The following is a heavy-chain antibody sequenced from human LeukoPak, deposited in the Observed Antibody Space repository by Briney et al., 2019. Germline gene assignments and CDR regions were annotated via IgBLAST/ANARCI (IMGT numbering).Heavy chain of an antibody. CDR2: ISYDGSKK. D-gene: IGHD2-2*02. CDR1: GFTFSSYG. V-gene: IGHV3-30*18. CDR3: AKGYCSSTSCYTHFQH. J-gene: IGHJ1*01. Sequence: GGSLRLSCAASGFTFSSYGTHWVRQAPGKGLEWVPVISYDGSKKYYADSVKGRFTISRDNSKNTLYLQMNSLRAEDTAVYYCAKGYCSSTSCYTHFQHWGQGTLVTVSS.